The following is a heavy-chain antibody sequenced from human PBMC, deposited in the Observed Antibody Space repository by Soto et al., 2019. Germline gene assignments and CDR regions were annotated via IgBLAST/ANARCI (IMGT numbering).Heavy chain of an antibody. J-gene: IGHJ4*02. CDR1: GYTFTSYD. CDR3: ARVPPRKCSGGSCYYLFLDY. Sequence: ASVKVSYKASGYTFTSYDINWVRQATGQGLEWMGWMNPNSGNTGYAQKFQGRVTMTRNTSISTAYMELSSLRSEDTAVYYCARVPPRKCSGGSCYYLFLDYWGQGTLVTVSS. D-gene: IGHD2-15*01. V-gene: IGHV1-8*01. CDR2: MNPNSGNT.